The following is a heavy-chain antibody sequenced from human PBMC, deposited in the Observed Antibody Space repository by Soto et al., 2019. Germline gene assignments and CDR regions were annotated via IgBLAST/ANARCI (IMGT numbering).Heavy chain of an antibody. CDR3: ARGIEGWYQGRYYVGMDV. D-gene: IGHD6-19*01. CDR1: GGSVSSGSYY. CDR2: IYYSGST. J-gene: IGHJ6*02. Sequence: QVQLQESGPGLVKPSETLSLTCTVSGGSVSSGSYYWSWIRQAPGKGLEWIGYIYYSGSTNYNPSLKIQVLISVDTSKNQFCLKLSSVTAADTAVYFCARGIEGWYQGRYYVGMDVWGQGTTVTVSS. V-gene: IGHV4-61*01.